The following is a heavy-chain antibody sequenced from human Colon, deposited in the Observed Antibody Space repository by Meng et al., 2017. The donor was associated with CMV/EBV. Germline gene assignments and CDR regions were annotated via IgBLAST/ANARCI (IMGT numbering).Heavy chain of an antibody. CDR3: ARDFNFWSGYYRDGMDV. CDR2: IYSGGST. Sequence: ESLKISCAASGFTVSNNYMSLVRQAPGKGLEWVSVIYSGGSTYYADSVKGRFTISRDNSKNTLYLQMNSLTAEGTAVYYCARDFNFWSGYYRDGMDVWGQGTTVTVSS. D-gene: IGHD3-3*01. CDR1: GFTVSNNY. V-gene: IGHV3-66*02. J-gene: IGHJ6*02.